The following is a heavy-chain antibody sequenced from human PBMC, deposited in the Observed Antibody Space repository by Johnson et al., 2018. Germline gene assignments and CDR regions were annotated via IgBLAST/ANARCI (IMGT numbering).Heavy chain of an antibody. CDR1: GFTVSSNY. Sequence: VQLQESGGGVVQPGRSLRLSCAASGFTVSSNYMSWVRQAPGKGLEWVSVIYSGGSTYYADSVKGRFTISRDNSKNKLYLQMNRLRAEDTAVYYCARGSGTYYYYYMDVWGKGTTVTVSS. CDR2: IYSGGST. J-gene: IGHJ6*03. V-gene: IGHV3-66*02. CDR3: ARGSGTYYYYYMDV. D-gene: IGHD1-14*01.